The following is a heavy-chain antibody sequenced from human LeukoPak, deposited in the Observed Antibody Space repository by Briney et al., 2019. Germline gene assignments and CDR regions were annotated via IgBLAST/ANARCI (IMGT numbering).Heavy chain of an antibody. D-gene: IGHD4-17*01. CDR3: AREDGDYFDY. Sequence: GGSLRLSCAASGLTFSRYWMTWFRQAPGKGLEWVANIKQDGSEKYYVDSVKGRFTISRDNAKNSLYLQMNSLRAEDTAVYYCAREDGDYFDYWGQGTLVTVSS. CDR2: IKQDGSEK. J-gene: IGHJ4*02. CDR1: GLTFSRYW. V-gene: IGHV3-7*01.